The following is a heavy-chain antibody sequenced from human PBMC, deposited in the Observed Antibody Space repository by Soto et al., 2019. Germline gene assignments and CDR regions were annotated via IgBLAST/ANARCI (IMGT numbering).Heavy chain of an antibody. V-gene: IGHV3-66*01. D-gene: IGHD5-12*01. CDR1: GFTVSNNY. CDR2: IYSGGST. Sequence: PGGSLRLSCAASGFTVSNNYMTWVRQAPGKGLEWVSIIYSGGSTYYADSVKGRFTISRDNSKNTLYLQMNSLRVEDTAVYYCAGDVATKMGPGYWGQGTLVTVSS. J-gene: IGHJ4*02. CDR3: AGDVATKMGPGY.